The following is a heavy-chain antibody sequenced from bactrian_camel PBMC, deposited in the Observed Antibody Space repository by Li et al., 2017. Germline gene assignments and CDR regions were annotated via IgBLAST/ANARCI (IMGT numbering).Heavy chain of an antibody. D-gene: IGHD4*01. CDR3: AATGLPCSMATISKGA. Sequence: HVQLVESGGGSVRAGGSLRLSCAGYTWSSNCMGWFRQGPGKEREGVAVIYIGGGSTYYADAVKGRFTITHDNATNTVYLQMDSMKPEDTALYSCAATGLPCSMATISKGARGQGNQVTVS. J-gene: IGHJ4*01. V-gene: IGHV3S1*01. CDR2: IYIGGGST. CDR1: GYTWSSNC.